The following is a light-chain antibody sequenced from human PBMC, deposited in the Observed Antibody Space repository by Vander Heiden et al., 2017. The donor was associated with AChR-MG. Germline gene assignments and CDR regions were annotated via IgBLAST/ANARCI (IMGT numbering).Light chain of an antibody. CDR1: SSDVGGYNY. CDR2: DVS. Sequence: QSALTQPASVSGSPGQSVTNSCTGTSSDVGGYNYVSWYQHHPGKAPKLMIYDVSKRPSGVANRFSGSKSVNTASLTISGLQAEDEADYYCSSYTSSSTGVFGGGTKLTVL. CDR3: SSYTSSSTGV. J-gene: IGLJ2*01. V-gene: IGLV2-14*03.